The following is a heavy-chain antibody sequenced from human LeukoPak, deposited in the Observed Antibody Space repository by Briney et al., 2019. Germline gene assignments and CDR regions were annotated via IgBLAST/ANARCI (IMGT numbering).Heavy chain of an antibody. V-gene: IGHV4-34*01. Sequence: PSETLSLTCAVYGGSFSGYYWSWIRQPPGKGLEWIGEINHSGSTNYNPSLKSRVTISVDTSKNQFSLKLSSVTAADTAVYYCARVHQSKNYDFWSGSFDYWGQGTLVTVSS. CDR2: INHSGST. D-gene: IGHD3-3*01. J-gene: IGHJ4*02. CDR3: ARVHQSKNYDFWSGSFDY. CDR1: GGSFSGYY.